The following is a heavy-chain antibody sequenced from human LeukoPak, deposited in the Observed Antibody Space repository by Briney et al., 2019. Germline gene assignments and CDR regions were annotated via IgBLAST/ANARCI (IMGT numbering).Heavy chain of an antibody. CDR1: GSTFSRYA. Sequence: GGSLRLSCAASGSTFSRYAMSWVRQAPGKGLEWLSAISESDGSTYYADSVKGRFTISRDNSKNTLYLQMNSLRAEDTAVYYCAKSPLAYCSGSSCHLYFDYWGQGTLVTVSS. D-gene: IGHD2-15*01. J-gene: IGHJ4*02. CDR2: ISESDGST. V-gene: IGHV3-23*01. CDR3: AKSPLAYCSGSSCHLYFDY.